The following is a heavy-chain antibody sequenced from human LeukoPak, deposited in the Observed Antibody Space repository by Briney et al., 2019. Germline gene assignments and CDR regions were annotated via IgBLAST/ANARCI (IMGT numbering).Heavy chain of an antibody. Sequence: GGSLRLSCAASGFSFSSYAMSWVRQAPGKGLEWVSAISGSGGSTYYADSVKGRFTISRDNSKNTLYLQMNSLRAEDTAVYYCAKGGARWELPNFDYWGQGTLVTVSS. V-gene: IGHV3-23*01. CDR2: ISGSGGST. D-gene: IGHD1-26*01. CDR1: GFSFSSYA. CDR3: AKGGARWELPNFDY. J-gene: IGHJ4*02.